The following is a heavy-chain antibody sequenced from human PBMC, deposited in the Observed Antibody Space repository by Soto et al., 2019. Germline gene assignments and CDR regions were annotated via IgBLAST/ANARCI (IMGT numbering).Heavy chain of an antibody. CDR3: AHTTGEYCTNGVCYYDAFDI. J-gene: IGHJ3*02. Sequence: QITLKESGPTLVKPTQTLTLTCTFSGFSLSTSGVGVGWIRQPPGKALEWLALIYWDDDKRYSPSLKSSLTTTKDTSKNHVVLTKTNMDPVDTATYYCAHTTGEYCTNGVCYYDAFDIWGQGTMVTVSS. D-gene: IGHD2-8*01. V-gene: IGHV2-5*02. CDR2: IYWDDDK. CDR1: GFSLSTSGVG.